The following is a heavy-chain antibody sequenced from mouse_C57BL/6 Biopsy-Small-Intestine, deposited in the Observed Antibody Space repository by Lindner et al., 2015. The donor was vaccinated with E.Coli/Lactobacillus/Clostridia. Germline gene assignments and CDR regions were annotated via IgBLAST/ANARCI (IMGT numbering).Heavy chain of an antibody. Sequence: VQLQESGGDLVKPGGSLKLSCAVSGFTFSSYGMSWVRQTPDKRLEWVATISSGGSYTYYPDSVKGRFTISRDNAKNTLYLQMSSLKSEDTAMYYCASRGLYGTSPRAMDYWGQGTSVTVSS. J-gene: IGHJ4*01. CDR2: ISSGGSYT. CDR1: GFTFSSYG. D-gene: IGHD1-1*01. V-gene: IGHV5-6*01. CDR3: ASRGLYGTSPRAMDY.